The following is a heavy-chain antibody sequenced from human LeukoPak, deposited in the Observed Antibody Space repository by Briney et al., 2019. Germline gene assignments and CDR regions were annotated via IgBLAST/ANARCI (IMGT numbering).Heavy chain of an antibody. J-gene: IGHJ4*02. D-gene: IGHD2-15*01. CDR2: IYHSGST. Sequence: SETLSLTCTVSGGSISSYYWSWIRQPPGKGLEWIGYIYHSGSTYYNPSLKSRVTISVDRSKNQFSLKLSSVTAADTAVYYCAREGPYCSGGSCYPYFDYWGQGTLVTVSS. V-gene: IGHV4-59*12. CDR1: GGSISSYY. CDR3: AREGPYCSGGSCYPYFDY.